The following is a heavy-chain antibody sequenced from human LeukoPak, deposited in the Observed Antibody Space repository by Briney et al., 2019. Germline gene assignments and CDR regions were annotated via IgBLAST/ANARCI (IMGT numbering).Heavy chain of an antibody. J-gene: IGHJ6*04. CDR1: GFTFSSYE. CDR2: ISSSGSTI. V-gene: IGHV3-48*03. D-gene: IGHD3-9*01. Sequence: GGPLRLSCAASGFTFSSYEMNWVRQAPGKGLEWVSYISSSGSTIYYADSVKGRFTISRDNAKNSLYLQMNSLRAEDTAVYYCARDPYYDILTGLPPYYYYGMDVWGKGTTVTVSS. CDR3: ARDPYYDILTGLPPYYYYGMDV.